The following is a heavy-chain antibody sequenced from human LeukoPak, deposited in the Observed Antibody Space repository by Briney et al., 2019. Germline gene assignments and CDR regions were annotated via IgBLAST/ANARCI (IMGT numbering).Heavy chain of an antibody. CDR3: ARDSNSYGSGATIDY. Sequence: GGSLRLSCAVSGFTFSSYAMHWVRQAPGKGLEWLTDIWYDGSNKYYTDSVKGRFTISRDNSKNTLYLQMSSLRAEDTAVYYCARDSNSYGSGATIDYWGQGTLVTVSS. CDR2: IWYDGSNK. V-gene: IGHV3-33*08. CDR1: GFTFSSYA. D-gene: IGHD3-10*01. J-gene: IGHJ4*02.